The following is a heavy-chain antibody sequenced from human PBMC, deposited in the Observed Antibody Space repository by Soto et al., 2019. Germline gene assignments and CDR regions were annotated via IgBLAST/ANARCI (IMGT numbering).Heavy chain of an antibody. V-gene: IGHV3-15*01. J-gene: IGHJ4*02. Sequence: EVQLVESGGGLVEPGGSLTLSCAVSGLTFAKTWMSWVRQAPGKGLEWVARIKSRNDGGTIDYLAPVKGRFTISRDDSKDTVYLQLDSLKSEDTGVYYCTTAPRDWGPGTLVTVSS. CDR1: GLTFAKTW. CDR3: TTAPRD. CDR2: IKSRNDGGTI.